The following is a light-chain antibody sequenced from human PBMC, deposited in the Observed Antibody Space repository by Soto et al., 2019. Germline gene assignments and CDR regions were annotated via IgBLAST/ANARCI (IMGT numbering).Light chain of an antibody. CDR2: GAS. Sequence: EILLTQSPATLSLSPGERATLSCRASQSVSWYLAWYQQKPGQAPRLLIYGASNRATGIPARFSGSGSGTDFTLTISSLEPEDFALYYCQQYSNWLTFGGGTKVDIK. CDR1: QSVSWY. V-gene: IGKV3-11*01. CDR3: QQYSNWLT. J-gene: IGKJ4*01.